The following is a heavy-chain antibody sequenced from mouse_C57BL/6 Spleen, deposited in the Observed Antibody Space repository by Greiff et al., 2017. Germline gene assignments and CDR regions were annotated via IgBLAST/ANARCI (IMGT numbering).Heavy chain of an antibody. CDR3: RRKFHYYGCDGGFAY. D-gene: IGHD2-2*01. CDR2: IDPDTGGT. J-gene: IGHJ3*01. CDR1: GYTFTDYE. V-gene: IGHV1-15*01. Sequence: VQLQQSGAELVRPGASVTLSCKASGYTFTDYEMHWVKQTPVHGLEWIGAIDPDTGGTAYNQKFKGKAILTADTSSSTAYMELRSLTSEDSAVYYCRRKFHYYGCDGGFAYWGQGTLVTVSA.